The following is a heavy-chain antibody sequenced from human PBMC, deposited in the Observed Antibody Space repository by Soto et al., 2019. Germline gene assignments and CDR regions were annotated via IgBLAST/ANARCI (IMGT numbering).Heavy chain of an antibody. Sequence: GGSLRLSCAASGVTFRSYAMSWVRQAPGKGLEWVSAISGSGGSTYYADSVKGRFTIPRDNSKNTLYLQMNSLRAEDTAVYYCAKDRGQGWWDYWGQGTLVTVSS. V-gene: IGHV3-23*01. CDR3: AKDRGQGWWDY. CDR1: GVTFRSYA. J-gene: IGHJ4*02. D-gene: IGHD2-15*01. CDR2: ISGSGGST.